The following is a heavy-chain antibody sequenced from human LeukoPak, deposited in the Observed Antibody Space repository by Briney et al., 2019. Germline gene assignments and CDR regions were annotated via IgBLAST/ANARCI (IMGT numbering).Heavy chain of an antibody. CDR1: GFTFSSYA. Sequence: GGSLRLSCAASGFTFSSYAMHWVRQTPGKGLEYVSAISSNGGSTYYANSVKGRFTISRDNSKNTLYLQMGSLRAGDMAVYYCARAITGTTTAWFDPWGQGTLVTVSS. J-gene: IGHJ5*02. D-gene: IGHD1-7*01. CDR3: ARAITGTTTAWFDP. V-gene: IGHV3-64*01. CDR2: ISSNGGST.